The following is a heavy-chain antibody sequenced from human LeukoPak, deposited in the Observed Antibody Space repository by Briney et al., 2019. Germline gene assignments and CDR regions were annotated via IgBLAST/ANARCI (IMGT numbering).Heavy chain of an antibody. CDR3: ARVGVTLTYYYDSSGYLYFDY. D-gene: IGHD3-22*01. J-gene: IGHJ4*02. Sequence: SETLSLTCTVSGYSISSGYYWGWIRQPPGKGLEWIGSIYHSGSTYYNPSLKSRVTISVDTSKNQFSLKLSSVTAADTAVYYCARVGVTLTYYYDSSGYLYFDYWGQGTLVTVSS. V-gene: IGHV4-38-2*02. CDR2: IYHSGST. CDR1: GYSISSGYY.